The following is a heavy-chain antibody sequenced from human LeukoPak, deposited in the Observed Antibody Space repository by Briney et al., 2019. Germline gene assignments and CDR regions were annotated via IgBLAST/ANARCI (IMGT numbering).Heavy chain of an antibody. CDR1: GGSISSYY. CDR3: ARVKGSSWYGEGWFDP. CDR2: IYYSGST. Sequence: ETLSLTCTVSGGSISSYYWSWIRQPPGKGLEWIGYIYYSGSTNYNPSLKSRVTISVDTSKNQFSLKLSSVTAADTAVYYCARVKGSSWYGEGWFDPWGQGTLVTVSS. D-gene: IGHD6-13*01. V-gene: IGHV4-59*01. J-gene: IGHJ5*02.